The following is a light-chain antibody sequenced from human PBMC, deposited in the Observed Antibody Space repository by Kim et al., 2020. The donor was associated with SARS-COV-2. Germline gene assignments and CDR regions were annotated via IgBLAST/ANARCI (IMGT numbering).Light chain of an antibody. CDR2: YDK. CDR3: QVWDRSSDHVI. CDR1: NVGTKS. V-gene: IGLV3-21*04. Sequence: APGKTAWLILGGGNVGTKSVQWYQHKPGQAPVLVIYYDKYRPSAIPERFSGSNSGNTATLTITRVDAGDEADYFCQVWDRSSDHVIFGGGTQLTVL. J-gene: IGLJ2*01.